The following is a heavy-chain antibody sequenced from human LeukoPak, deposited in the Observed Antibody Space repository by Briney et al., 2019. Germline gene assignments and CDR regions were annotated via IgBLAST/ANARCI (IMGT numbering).Heavy chain of an antibody. CDR1: GGSISSSNYF. D-gene: IGHD6-13*01. CDR2: IYYSGST. Sequence: PSEALSLTCTVSGGSISSSNYFWGWIRQPPGKGLEWIGSIYYSGSTYYNPSLKSRVTISVATSKNQFSLNLNSVTAADTAVYYCARLSSSWILDYWGQGTLVTVSS. J-gene: IGHJ4*02. V-gene: IGHV4-39*01. CDR3: ARLSSSWILDY.